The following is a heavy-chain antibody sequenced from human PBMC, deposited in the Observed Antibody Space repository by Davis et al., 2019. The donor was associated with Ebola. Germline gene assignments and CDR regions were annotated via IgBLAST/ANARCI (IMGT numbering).Heavy chain of an antibody. CDR2: VSHSEREK. CDR1: GFTFSHYA. Sequence: GESLKISCVTSGFTFSHYAMHWVRQAPGKGLEWVAVVSHSEREKFYGDSVKGRFTISRDNSENTLYLQMNSLTVDDTAVYYCARAVFHEVLDYWGQGTPVTVSS. D-gene: IGHD3-3*01. J-gene: IGHJ4*02. CDR3: ARAVFHEVLDY. V-gene: IGHV3-30*04.